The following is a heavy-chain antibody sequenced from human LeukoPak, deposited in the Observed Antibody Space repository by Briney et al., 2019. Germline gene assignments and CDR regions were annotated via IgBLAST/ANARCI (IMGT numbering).Heavy chain of an antibody. CDR2: INPSGGST. Sequence: ASVKVSCKASGYTFTSYYMHWVRQAPGQGLEWMGIINPSGGSTSYAQKFQGRVTMTRDTSTSTVYMELSSLRSEDTAVHYCARTGGVATPFDYWGQGTLVTVSS. J-gene: IGHJ4*02. CDR1: GYTFTSYY. CDR3: ARTGGVATPFDY. D-gene: IGHD3-3*01. V-gene: IGHV1-46*01.